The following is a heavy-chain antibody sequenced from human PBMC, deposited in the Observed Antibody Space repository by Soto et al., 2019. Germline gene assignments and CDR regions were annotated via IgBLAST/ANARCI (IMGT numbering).Heavy chain of an antibody. CDR3: AGGLRYFDWLLLGGAFDI. J-gene: IGHJ3*02. V-gene: IGHV4-61*08. D-gene: IGHD3-9*01. CDR1: GGSISSGDYY. Sequence: SETLSLTCTVSGGSISSGDYYWSWIRQPPGKGLEWIGYIYYSGSTNYNPSLKSRVTISVDTSKNQFSLKLSSVTAADTAVYYCAGGLRYFDWLLLGGAFDIWGQGTMVTVSS. CDR2: IYYSGST.